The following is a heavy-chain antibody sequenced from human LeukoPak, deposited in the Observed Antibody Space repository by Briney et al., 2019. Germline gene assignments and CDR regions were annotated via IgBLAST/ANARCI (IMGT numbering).Heavy chain of an antibody. Sequence: GGSLRLSCAVSGFTFSSYSMNWVRQAPGKGLEWVSSISSSSSYIYYADSVKGRFTISRDNAKNSLYPQMNSLRAEDTAVYYCARVVATGAMGLLYYYMDVWGKGTTVTVSS. D-gene: IGHD5-12*01. CDR1: GFTFSSYS. CDR3: ARVVATGAMGLLYYYMDV. J-gene: IGHJ6*03. CDR2: ISSSSSYI. V-gene: IGHV3-21*01.